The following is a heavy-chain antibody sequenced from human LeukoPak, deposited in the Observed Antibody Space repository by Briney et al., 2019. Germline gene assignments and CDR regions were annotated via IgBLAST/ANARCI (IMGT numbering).Heavy chain of an antibody. V-gene: IGHV4-59*08. J-gene: IGHJ4*02. CDR1: GGSISSYY. CDR2: IYYSGST. Sequence: PSETLSLTCTVSGGSISSYYWSWIRQPPGKGLEWIGYIYYSGSTNYNPSLKSRVTISVDTSKNQFSLKLSSVTAADTAVYYCARHKFPAWSGSPAPYYFDYWGQGTLVTVSS. D-gene: IGHD1-26*01. CDR3: ARHKFPAWSGSPAPYYFDY.